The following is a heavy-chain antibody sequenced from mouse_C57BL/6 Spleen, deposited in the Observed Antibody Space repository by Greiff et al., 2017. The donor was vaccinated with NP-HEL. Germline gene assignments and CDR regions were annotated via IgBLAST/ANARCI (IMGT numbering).Heavy chain of an antibody. Sequence: QVQLKESGAELVKPGASVKISCKASGYAFSRYWMNWVKQRPGKGLEWIGQIYPGDGDTNYNGKFKGKATLTPDKPSRSAYRQLSSLTSEDSAVYFCARWKYGSTFDYWREGTTLTVTS. CDR2: IYPGDGDT. CDR1: GYAFSRYW. D-gene: IGHD1-1*01. V-gene: IGHV1-80*01. J-gene: IGHJ2*01. CDR3: ARWKYGSTFDY.